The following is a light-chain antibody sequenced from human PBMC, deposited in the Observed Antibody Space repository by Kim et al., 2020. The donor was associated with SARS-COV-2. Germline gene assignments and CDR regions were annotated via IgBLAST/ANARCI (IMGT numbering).Light chain of an antibody. CDR1: SSDIGTYNY. CDR3: SSYTSSTTLV. Sequence: GQSITISCTGSSSDIGTYNYVSWYQQYPGKAPRLIIYDVNKRPSGVSTRFSASKSGNTASLTISGLQAEDEADYYCSSYTSSTTLVFGGGTQLTVL. CDR2: DVN. J-gene: IGLJ2*01. V-gene: IGLV2-14*03.